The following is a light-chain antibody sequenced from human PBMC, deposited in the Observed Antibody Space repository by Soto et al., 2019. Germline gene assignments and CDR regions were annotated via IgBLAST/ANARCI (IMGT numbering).Light chain of an antibody. V-gene: IGKV1-39*01. CDR2: ATS. CDR3: QQTYNTPRT. CDR1: QSIRTY. Sequence: DIQMTQSPSPLSASVGYRVAITCRASQSIRTYLNWYQQKPGKAPKLLIYATSSLQSGVPSRFSGSGSGTDFTLTISSLQPEDFATYYCQQTYNTPRTFGQGTKVDI. J-gene: IGKJ1*01.